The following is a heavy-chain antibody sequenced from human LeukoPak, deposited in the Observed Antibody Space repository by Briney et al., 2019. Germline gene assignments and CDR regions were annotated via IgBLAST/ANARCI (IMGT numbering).Heavy chain of an antibody. CDR2: IRPSGDNT. Sequence: PGGSLRLSCAASGFTFTTYWMSWVRQAPGRGLEWVSSIRPSGDNTYYGGSVKGRFTISRDNSKNTVYLQMNNMRVDDTAVYYCARVAGWHWFDPWGQGTLVTVSS. CDR3: ARVAGWHWFDP. V-gene: IGHV3-23*01. D-gene: IGHD6-19*01. J-gene: IGHJ5*02. CDR1: GFTFTTYW.